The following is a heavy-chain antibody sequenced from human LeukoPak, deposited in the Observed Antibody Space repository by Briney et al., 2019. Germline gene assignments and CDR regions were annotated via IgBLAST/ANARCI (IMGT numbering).Heavy chain of an antibody. J-gene: IGHJ5*02. CDR1: GGSISSYY. CDR3: ARGRGFGGGSSGWYNNWFDP. CDR2: IYYSGST. D-gene: IGHD6-19*01. Sequence: SSETLSLTCTVSGGSISSYYWSWIRQPPGKGLEWIGYIYYSGSTNYNPSLKSRVTISVDTSKNQFSLKLSSVTAADTAVYYCARGRGFGGGSSGWYNNWFDPWGQGTLVTVSS. V-gene: IGHV4-59*01.